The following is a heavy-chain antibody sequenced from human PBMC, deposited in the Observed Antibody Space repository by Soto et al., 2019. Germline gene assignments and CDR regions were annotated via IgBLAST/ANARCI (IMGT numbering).Heavy chain of an antibody. V-gene: IGHV1-18*01. CDR2: ISAYNGNT. J-gene: IGHJ4*02. Sequence: QVQLVQSGAEVKKPWASVKVSWRASGYIFTSYGISWVRQAPGQGLEWMGWISAYNGNTKYAQKLQGRVTMTTDTSTSTAYMELRSLRSDDTAVYYCARDAAIGMNDYWGQGTLVTVSS. CDR3: ARDAAIGMNDY. D-gene: IGHD1-20*01. CDR1: GYIFTSYG.